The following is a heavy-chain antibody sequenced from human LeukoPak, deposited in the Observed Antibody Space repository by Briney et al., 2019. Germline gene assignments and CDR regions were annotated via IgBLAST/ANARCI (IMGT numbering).Heavy chain of an antibody. V-gene: IGHV3-48*01. J-gene: IGHJ3*02. CDR2: ISSSSSTI. CDR3: ARAGRYSYDSTGYYYDAFDI. CDR1: GFTFSTYS. Sequence: GGSLRLSCAASGFTFSTYSMNWVRQAPGKGLEWVSYISSSSSTIYYADSAKGRFTISRDNAKNSLYLQMNSLRAEDTAVYYCARAGRYSYDSTGYYYDAFDIWGQGTMVTVSS. D-gene: IGHD3-22*01.